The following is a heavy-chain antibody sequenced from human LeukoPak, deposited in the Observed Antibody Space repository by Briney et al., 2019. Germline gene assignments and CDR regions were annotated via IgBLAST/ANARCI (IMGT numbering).Heavy chain of an antibody. J-gene: IGHJ4*02. CDR2: IKQDGSEK. CDR1: GFTFSGYW. CDR3: ARERRDRGTPARGDFDY. D-gene: IGHD3-10*01. Sequence: GGSLRLSCAASGFTFSGYWMHWVRQVPGKGLVWVANIKQDGSEKYYVDSVKGRFTISRDNAKNSLYLQMNSLRAEDTAVYYCARERRDRGTPARGDFDYWGQGTLVTVSS. V-gene: IGHV3-7*01.